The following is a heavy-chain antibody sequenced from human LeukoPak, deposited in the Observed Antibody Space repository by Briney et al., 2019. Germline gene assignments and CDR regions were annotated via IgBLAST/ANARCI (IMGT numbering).Heavy chain of an antibody. V-gene: IGHV6-1*01. Sequence: SQTLSLTFAISGDSVSNNSAIWIWLRQSPSRGLQWLGRTYYRSKWYNDYAVSVKSRITLNVDTSKNQFSLQLNSVTPEDTAVYYCARSSNLHYFDYWGQGTQGTVSS. CDR2: TYYRSKWYN. CDR1: GDSVSNNSAI. J-gene: IGHJ4*02. CDR3: ARSSNLHYFDY.